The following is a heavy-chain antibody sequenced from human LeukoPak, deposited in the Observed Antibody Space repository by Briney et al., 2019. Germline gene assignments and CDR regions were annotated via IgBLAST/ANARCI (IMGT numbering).Heavy chain of an antibody. D-gene: IGHD3-22*01. CDR3: ARGRSYYDSSGSLFDY. J-gene: IGHJ4*02. CDR2: INHSGST. Sequence: PSETLSLTCAVYGGSFSGYYWSWIRQPPGKGLEWIGEINHSGSTNYNPSLKSRVTISVDTSKNQFSLKLSSVTAADTAVYYCARGRSYYDSSGSLFDYWGQGTLVTVSS. V-gene: IGHV4-34*01. CDR1: GGSFSGYY.